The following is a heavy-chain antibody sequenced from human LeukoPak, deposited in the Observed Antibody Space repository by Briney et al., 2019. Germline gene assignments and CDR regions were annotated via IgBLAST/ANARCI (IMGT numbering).Heavy chain of an antibody. CDR2: FDPEDGET. Sequence: GASVKVSCKVSGYTLTELSMHWVRQAPGKGLEWMGGFDPEDGETIYAQKFQGRVTMTEDTSTDTAYMELSSLRSEDTAVYYCARAGIPGYCTNVTCSNWLDPWGQGTLVTVSS. D-gene: IGHD2-8*01. V-gene: IGHV1-24*01. CDR1: GYTLTELS. CDR3: ARAGIPGYCTNVTCSNWLDP. J-gene: IGHJ5*02.